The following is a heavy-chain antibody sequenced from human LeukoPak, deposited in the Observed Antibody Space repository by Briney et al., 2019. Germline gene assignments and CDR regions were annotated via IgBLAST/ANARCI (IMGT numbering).Heavy chain of an antibody. J-gene: IGHJ5*02. D-gene: IGHD3-3*01. Sequence: SETLSLTCTVSGGSISSSSYYWGWIRQPPGKGLEWIGSIYYSGSTYYNPSLKSRVTISVDTSKNQFSLKVSSVTAADTAVYYCARDVGRFLDTFDPWGQGTLVTVSS. CDR1: GGSISSSSYY. CDR3: ARDVGRFLDTFDP. CDR2: IYYSGST. V-gene: IGHV4-39*02.